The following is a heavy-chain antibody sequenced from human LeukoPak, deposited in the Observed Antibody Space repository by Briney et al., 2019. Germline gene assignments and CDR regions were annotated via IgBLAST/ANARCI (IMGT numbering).Heavy chain of an antibody. D-gene: IGHD3-22*01. CDR3: AVYYDNNGYLGGFDY. Sequence: GESLKISCKGSGYSFTSYWIGWGRQMPGKGLEWMGIIYPGDSNTKYSPSFQGQVTISADKSISTAYLQWSSLKASDTAMYYCAVYYDNNGYLGGFDYWGQGTLVTVSS. J-gene: IGHJ4*02. CDR1: GYSFTSYW. V-gene: IGHV5-51*01. CDR2: IYPGDSNT.